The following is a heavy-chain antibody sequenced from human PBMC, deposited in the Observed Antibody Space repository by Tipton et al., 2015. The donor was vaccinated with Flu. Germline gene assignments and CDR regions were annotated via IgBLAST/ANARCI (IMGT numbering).Heavy chain of an antibody. CDR1: GFNFDW. Sequence: GSLRLSCEASGFNFDWMHWVRQAPGKGLVWVANINQDGSEKYYVDSVKGRFTISRDNAKNSLYLQMNSLRGDDSAVYYCATAIAAADSRWGQGTLVTVSS. CDR2: INQDGSEK. V-gene: IGHV3-7*01. J-gene: IGHJ4*02. CDR3: ATAIAAADSR. D-gene: IGHD6-13*01.